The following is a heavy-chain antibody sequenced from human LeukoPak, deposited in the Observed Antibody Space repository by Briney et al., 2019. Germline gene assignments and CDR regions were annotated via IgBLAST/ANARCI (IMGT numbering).Heavy chain of an antibody. Sequence: PGGSLRLSCEASGFTFSHYGMHWVRQAPGKGLEWVAFIRYDGSNKYYADSVKGRFTISRDNSKNTLYLQMNSLRAEDTAVYYCAKDFVWFGESHYFDYWGQGTLVTVSS. CDR1: GFTFSHYG. J-gene: IGHJ4*02. CDR2: IRYDGSNK. CDR3: AKDFVWFGESHYFDY. D-gene: IGHD3-10*01. V-gene: IGHV3-30*02.